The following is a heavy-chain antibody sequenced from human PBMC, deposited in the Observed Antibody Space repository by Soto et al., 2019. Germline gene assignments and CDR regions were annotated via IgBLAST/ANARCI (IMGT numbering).Heavy chain of an antibody. D-gene: IGHD3-10*01. CDR3: ATTRGLAVGGSFDY. CDR1: GGSITRRSSY. V-gene: IGHV4-39*01. J-gene: IGHJ4*02. Sequence: SETLSLTCIVSGGSITRRSSYWAWIRQPPGKGLEWVGTFYDGNTYHNPSLRSRITIAVDTSKNQFSLKLNSVAAADTSFYYCATTRGLAVGGSFDYWGQGMLVTVSS. CDR2: FYDGNT.